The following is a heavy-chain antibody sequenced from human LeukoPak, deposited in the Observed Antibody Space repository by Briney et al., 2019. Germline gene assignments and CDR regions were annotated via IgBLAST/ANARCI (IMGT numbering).Heavy chain of an antibody. Sequence: GRSLGLSCVASGVSISTYSMHWVRQAPGKGLEWLAVISYTGRDKSYADSVTGRFTISRDNSKNALYLQANTLRAEDTAVYYCARAYYDILTAKYDAFDVWGQGTMVTVSS. J-gene: IGHJ3*01. D-gene: IGHD3-9*01. V-gene: IGHV3-30*04. CDR3: ARAYYDILTAKYDAFDV. CDR2: ISYTGRDK. CDR1: GVSISTYS.